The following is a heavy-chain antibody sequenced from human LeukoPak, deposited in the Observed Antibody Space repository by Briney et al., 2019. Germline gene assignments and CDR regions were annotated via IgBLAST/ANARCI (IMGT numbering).Heavy chain of an antibody. D-gene: IGHD2-8*01. CDR2: IYYSGST. V-gene: IGHV4-39*07. CDR3: ARGHPPWYADDAFDI. J-gene: IGHJ3*02. CDR1: GGSISSSSYY. Sequence: PSETLSLTCTVSGGSISSSSYYWGWIRQPPGKGLEWIGSIYYSGSTYYNPSLKSRVTISVDTSKNHFSLKLSSVTAADTAVYYCARGHPPWYADDAFDIWGQGTMVTVSS.